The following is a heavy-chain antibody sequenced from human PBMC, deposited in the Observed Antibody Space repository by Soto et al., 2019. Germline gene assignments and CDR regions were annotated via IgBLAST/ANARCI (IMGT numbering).Heavy chain of an antibody. Sequence: GGSLRLSCAASGFTFSSYGMHWVRQAPGKGLEWVAVISYDGSNKYYADSVKGRFTISRDNSKNTLYLQMNSLRAEDTAVYYCAKDRLAAAGDYYYYGMDVWGQGTTVTVSS. D-gene: IGHD6-13*01. V-gene: IGHV3-30*18. CDR3: AKDRLAAAGDYYYYGMDV. CDR1: GFTFSSYG. J-gene: IGHJ6*02. CDR2: ISYDGSNK.